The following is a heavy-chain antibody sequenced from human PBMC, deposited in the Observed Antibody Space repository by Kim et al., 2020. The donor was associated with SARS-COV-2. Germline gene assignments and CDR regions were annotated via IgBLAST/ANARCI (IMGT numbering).Heavy chain of an antibody. CDR3: ARDAGGSPGGPGGLFDY. J-gene: IGHJ4*02. Sequence: GGSLRLSCAASGFTFSSYAMHWVRQAPGKGLEWVAVISYDGSNKYYADSVKGRFTISRDNSKNTLYLQMNSLRAEDTAVYYCARDAGGSPGGPGGLFDYWGQGTLVTVSS. D-gene: IGHD3-16*01. V-gene: IGHV3-30*04. CDR1: GFTFSSYA. CDR2: ISYDGSNK.